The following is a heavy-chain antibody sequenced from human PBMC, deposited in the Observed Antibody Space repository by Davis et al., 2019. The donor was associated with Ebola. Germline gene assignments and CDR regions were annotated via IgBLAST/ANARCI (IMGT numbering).Heavy chain of an antibody. CDR2: MNPNNGNT. D-gene: IGHD4-17*01. Sequence: ASVKVSCKASGYTFTGYYMHWVRQATGQGLEWMGWMNPNNGNTGYAQKFQGRVTMTRNTSISTAYMELSSLRTEDTAVYYCARDIDYGDSRTFDYWGQRTLVTVSS. CDR3: ARDIDYGDSRTFDY. J-gene: IGHJ4*02. CDR1: GYTFTGYY. V-gene: IGHV1-8*02.